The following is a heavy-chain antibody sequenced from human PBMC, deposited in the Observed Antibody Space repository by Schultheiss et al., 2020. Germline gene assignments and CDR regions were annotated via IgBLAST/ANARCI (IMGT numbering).Heavy chain of an antibody. J-gene: IGHJ4*02. Sequence: LRLSCAASGFTFSSYWMSWVRQAPGKGLEWIGYIYYSGSTYYNPSLKSRVTISVDTSKNQFSLKLSSVTAADTAVYYCARSSGLGYCSSTSCYEFDYWGQGTLVTVSS. V-gene: IGHV4-31*02. CDR2: IYYSGST. D-gene: IGHD2-2*01. CDR3: ARSSGLGYCSSTSCYEFDY. CDR1: GFTFSSYW.